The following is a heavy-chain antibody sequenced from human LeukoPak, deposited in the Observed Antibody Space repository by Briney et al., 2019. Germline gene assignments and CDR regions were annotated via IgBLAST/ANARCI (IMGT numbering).Heavy chain of an antibody. D-gene: IGHD2-21*02. Sequence: GGSLRLSCTAFGFTFGDYGLSWFRQAPGKGLEWIGFIRSKKVFGGAIEYAASVKGGFTFSRDDSKSIAYLQMNDLRTDDTAVYYCTRDWWRLGFDYWGQGTLITVSS. CDR2: IRSKKVFGGAI. CDR1: GFTFGDYG. J-gene: IGHJ4*02. CDR3: TRDWWRLGFDY. V-gene: IGHV3-49*03.